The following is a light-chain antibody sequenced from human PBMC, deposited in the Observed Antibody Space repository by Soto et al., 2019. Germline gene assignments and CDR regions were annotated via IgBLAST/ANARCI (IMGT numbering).Light chain of an antibody. J-gene: IGKJ5*01. CDR1: QSISSY. Sequence: DIQMTQSPSSLSASGGDRVSITCRASQSISSYLNWYQQKPGKAPKLLIYAASSLQSGVPSRFSGSGSGTDFTPTISSLQPEDVATYYCQKYNSALITFGQGTRLEIK. V-gene: IGKV1-39*01. CDR3: QKYNSALIT. CDR2: AAS.